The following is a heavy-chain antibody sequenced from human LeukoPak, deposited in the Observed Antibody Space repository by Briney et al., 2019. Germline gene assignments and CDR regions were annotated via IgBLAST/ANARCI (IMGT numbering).Heavy chain of an antibody. CDR3: ARGAASGGYYY. CDR2: ITSNGGRT. Sequence: GGSLRLSCAASGFILSDYDVRWVRQAPGKGLECVSAITSNGGRTFYANSVKGRFTISRDNSKNALYLQMDILGADDMAVYYCARGAASGGYYYWGQGALVTVSS. CDR1: GFILSDYD. D-gene: IGHD3-10*01. J-gene: IGHJ4*02. V-gene: IGHV3-64*01.